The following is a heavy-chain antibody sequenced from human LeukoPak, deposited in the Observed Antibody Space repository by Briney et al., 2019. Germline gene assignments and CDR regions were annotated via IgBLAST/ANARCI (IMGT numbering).Heavy chain of an antibody. D-gene: IGHD5-18*01. J-gene: IGHJ4*02. Sequence: SETLSLTCTVSGASISSGGDYWSWIRQHPGKGLEWIGYIHYSGSTYYNPSLKSRVTISEDTSKNQFSLKLTSVTAADTAVYYCASRIGYSYTIDYWGQGTLVTVSS. CDR1: GASISSGGDY. CDR2: IHYSGST. CDR3: ASRIGYSYTIDY. V-gene: IGHV4-31*03.